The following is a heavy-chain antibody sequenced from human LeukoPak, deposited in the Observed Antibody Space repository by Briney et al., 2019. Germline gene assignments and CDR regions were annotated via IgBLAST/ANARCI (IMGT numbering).Heavy chain of an antibody. CDR2: IWYDGGNK. D-gene: IGHD2-2*02. V-gene: IGHV3-33*01. CDR3: ARDIVSYYIDY. J-gene: IGHJ4*02. CDR1: GFTFSRHG. Sequence: GGSLRLSCAASGFTFSRHGMHWVRQAPGKGLEWVAVIWYDGGNKYYADAVKGRFTISRDNSKNMLYLQMNSLRAEDTAVYYCARDIVSYYIDYWGQGTLVTVSS.